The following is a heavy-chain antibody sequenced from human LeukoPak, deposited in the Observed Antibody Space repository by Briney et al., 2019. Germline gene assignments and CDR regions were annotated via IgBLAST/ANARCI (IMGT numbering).Heavy chain of an antibody. Sequence: ASVKVSCKASGGTFSSYAISWVRQAPGQGLEWMGGIIPIFGTANYAQTFQGRVTITADESTSTTYMELSSLRSEDTAVYYCARAGGPNFDYWGQGTLVTVSS. D-gene: IGHD4-23*01. CDR3: ARAGGPNFDY. V-gene: IGHV1-69*13. CDR1: GGTFSSYA. J-gene: IGHJ4*02. CDR2: IIPIFGTA.